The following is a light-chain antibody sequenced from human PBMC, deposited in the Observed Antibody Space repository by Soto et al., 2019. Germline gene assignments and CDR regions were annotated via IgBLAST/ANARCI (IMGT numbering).Light chain of an antibody. J-gene: IGKJ1*01. CDR2: GAS. CDR3: QQYNNWWT. Sequence: IALTQSPGTLSVSPGERATLSCRASQSVSSNLAWYQQKPGQAPRLLIYGASTRATGIPARFSGSGSGTEFTLTISSLQSEDFAVYYCQQYNNWWTFGQGTQVDIK. V-gene: IGKV3-15*01. CDR1: QSVSSN.